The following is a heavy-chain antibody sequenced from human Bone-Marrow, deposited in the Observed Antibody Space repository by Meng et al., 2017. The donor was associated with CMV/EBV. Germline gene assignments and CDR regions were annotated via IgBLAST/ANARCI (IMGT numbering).Heavy chain of an antibody. CDR1: GGSISSYY. Sequence: GSLRLSCTVSGGSISSYYWSWIRQPPGKGLEWIGYIYYSGSTNYNPSLKSRVTISVDTSKNQFSPKLSSVTAADTAVYYCVRGGLGYDFWSGYYPIYWYFDLWGRGTLVTVSS. J-gene: IGHJ2*01. CDR3: VRGGLGYDFWSGYYPIYWYFDL. V-gene: IGHV4-59*01. CDR2: IYYSGST. D-gene: IGHD3-3*01.